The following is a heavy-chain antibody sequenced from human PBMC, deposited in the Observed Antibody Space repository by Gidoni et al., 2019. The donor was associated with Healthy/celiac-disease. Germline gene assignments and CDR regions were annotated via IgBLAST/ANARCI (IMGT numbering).Heavy chain of an antibody. Sequence: QVQLVQSGAEVKKPGASVKVSCKASGYTFTRYYMHWVRQAPGQGLEWMGIINPSGGSTNYAQKFQGRVTMTRDTSTSTVYMELSSLRSEDTAVYYCARGRMEERYSGYDYGVDYWGQGTLVTVSS. CDR2: INPSGGST. CDR3: ARGRMEERYSGYDYGVDY. J-gene: IGHJ4*02. CDR1: GYTFTRYY. V-gene: IGHV1-46*01. D-gene: IGHD5-12*01.